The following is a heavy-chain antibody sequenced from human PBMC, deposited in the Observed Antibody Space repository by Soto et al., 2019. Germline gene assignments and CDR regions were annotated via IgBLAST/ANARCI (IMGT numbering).Heavy chain of an antibody. Sequence: QVQLVESGGGVVQPGRSLRLSCAASGFTFSSYGMHWVRQAPGKGLEWVAVIWYDGSNKYYADSVKGRFTISRDNSKNTLYLQMNSLRVEDTAVYYCARDSTTYYYVSYGMDVWGQGTTVTVSS. D-gene: IGHD3-10*02. V-gene: IGHV3-33*01. CDR1: GFTFSSYG. CDR3: ARDSTTYYYVSYGMDV. J-gene: IGHJ6*02. CDR2: IWYDGSNK.